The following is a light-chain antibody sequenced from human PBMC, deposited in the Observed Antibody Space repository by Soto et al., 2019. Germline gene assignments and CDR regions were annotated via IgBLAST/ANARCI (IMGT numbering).Light chain of an antibody. CDR3: QQRSNWPLT. V-gene: IGKV3-11*01. CDR2: DES. CDR1: QSVNRY. J-gene: IGKJ4*01. Sequence: EIVLTQSPATLSLSPGERATLSCRASQSVNRYLAWYQQKPGQAPRLLIYDESNRPADIPARFSGSGSGTPYTRTISSLEPEDSAVDYGQQRSNWPLTFGGGTKVEIK.